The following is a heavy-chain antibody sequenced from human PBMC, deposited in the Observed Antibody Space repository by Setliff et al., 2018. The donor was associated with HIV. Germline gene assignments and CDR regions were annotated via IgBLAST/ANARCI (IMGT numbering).Heavy chain of an antibody. V-gene: IGHV4-39*01. CDR2: IYHSGTT. Sequence: KPSETLSLTCTVSGGSIINTRYYWGWMRQTPGKGLEWIGRIYHSGTTYYNPSLKSRVTISVDTSKNQFSLKLSSVTAADTAVYYCARRDSGYKLGAPDLWGQGTLVTVSS. J-gene: IGHJ3*01. CDR1: GGSIINTRYY. D-gene: IGHD3-22*01. CDR3: ARRDSGYKLGAPDL.